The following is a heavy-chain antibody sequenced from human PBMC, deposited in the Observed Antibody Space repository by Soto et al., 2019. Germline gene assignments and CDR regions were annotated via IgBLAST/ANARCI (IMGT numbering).Heavy chain of an antibody. D-gene: IGHD2-15*01. Sequence: QVQLVQSGAEEKKPGASVKVSCKASGYTFTSYAMHWVRQAPGQRLEWMGWINAGTGNTKYSQKFQGRVTITRDTSAITAYMELSSLTSEDTAVYYCASNHLGPTPYGMDVWGQGTTVTVSS. V-gene: IGHV1-3*05. CDR1: GYTFTSYA. J-gene: IGHJ6*02. CDR3: ASNHLGPTPYGMDV. CDR2: INAGTGNT.